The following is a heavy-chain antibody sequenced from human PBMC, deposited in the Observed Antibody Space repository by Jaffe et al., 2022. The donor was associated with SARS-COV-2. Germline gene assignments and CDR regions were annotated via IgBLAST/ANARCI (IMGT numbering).Heavy chain of an antibody. J-gene: IGHJ4*02. V-gene: IGHV4-30-4*01. CDR3: ARGRGSYDYVWGSYRPPYFDY. CDR2: IYSSGST. CDR1: GGSISSGDFY. D-gene: IGHD3-16*02. Sequence: QVQLQESGPGLVKPSQTLSLTCTVSGGSISSGDFYWSWIRQPPGKGLEWIGYIYSSGSTYYNPSLRSRVTISLDTSKNQFSLKLSSVTAADTAVYYCARGRGSYDYVWGSYRPPYFDYWGQGTLVTVSS.